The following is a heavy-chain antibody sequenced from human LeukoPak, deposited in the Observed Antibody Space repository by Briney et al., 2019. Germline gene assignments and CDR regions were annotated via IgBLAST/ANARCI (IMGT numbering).Heavy chain of an antibody. D-gene: IGHD6-19*01. CDR3: TSAAVAGTVY. CDR2: IRSISSSI. Sequence: GGSLRLSCVVSGFTFSNYGMNWVRQAPGKGLEWISHIRSISSSIYYADSVKGRFTISRDHAKNSLYLQMNSLRDDDPAVYYCTSAAVAGTVYWGQGTLVTVSS. J-gene: IGHJ4*02. V-gene: IGHV3-48*02. CDR1: GFTFSNYG.